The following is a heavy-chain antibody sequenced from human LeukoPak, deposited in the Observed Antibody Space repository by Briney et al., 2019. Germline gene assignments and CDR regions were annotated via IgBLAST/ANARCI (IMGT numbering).Heavy chain of an antibody. CDR2: IVVGSGNT. CDR1: GFTFTSSA. J-gene: IGHJ3*02. CDR3: AAVKYDFWSGQHHDAFDI. V-gene: IGHV1-58*01. Sequence: SVKVSCTASGFTFTSSAVQWVRQARGQRLEWIGWIVVGSGNTNYAQKFQERVTITRDMSTSTAYMELSSLRSEDTAVYYCAAVKYDFWSGQHHDAFDIWGQGTMVTVSS. D-gene: IGHD3-3*01.